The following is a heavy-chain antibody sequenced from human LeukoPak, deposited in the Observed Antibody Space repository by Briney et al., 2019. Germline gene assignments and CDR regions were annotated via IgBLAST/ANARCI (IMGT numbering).Heavy chain of an antibody. J-gene: IGHJ4*02. CDR3: ARDDPNWGPTPEGIDY. CDR1: GFTFSDYY. D-gene: IGHD7-27*01. Sequence: GGSLRLSCAASGFTFSDYYMSWIRQAPGKGLEWVSYISSSGSTIYYADSVKGRFTISRDNAKNSLYLQMNSLRAEDTAVYYCARDDPNWGPTPEGIDYWGQGTLVTVSS. CDR2: ISSSGSTI. V-gene: IGHV3-11*04.